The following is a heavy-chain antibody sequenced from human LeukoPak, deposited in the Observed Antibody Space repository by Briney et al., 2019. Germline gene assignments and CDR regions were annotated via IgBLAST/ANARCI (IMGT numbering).Heavy chain of an antibody. CDR3: ARGGYCSGGSCYFGEANDAFDI. D-gene: IGHD2-15*01. J-gene: IGHJ3*02. CDR2: IYTSGST. CDR1: GGSISSYY. Sequence: SETLSLTCTVSGGSISSYYWSWIRQPAGKGLEWIGRIYTSGSTNYNPSLKSRVTMSVDTSKNQFSLKLSSVIAADTAVYYCARGGYCSGGSCYFGEANDAFDIWGQGTMVTVSS. V-gene: IGHV4-4*07.